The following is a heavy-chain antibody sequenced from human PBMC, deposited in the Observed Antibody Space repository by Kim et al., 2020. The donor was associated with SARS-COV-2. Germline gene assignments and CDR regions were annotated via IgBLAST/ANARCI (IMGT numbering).Heavy chain of an antibody. Sequence: GGSLRLSCAASGFRFSSYAMVWVRQAPGKGLEFIAVITGGGSDTNEESMKDGLTISRDNSKNTVLLQVNSLRVEDTAVYYCVKDKISGDGYWYYDVWGRGTLVTVSS. J-gene: IGHJ2*01. CDR2: ITGGGSDT. CDR1: GFRFSSYA. V-gene: IGHV3-23*01. D-gene: IGHD7-27*01. CDR3: VKDKISGDGYWYYDV.